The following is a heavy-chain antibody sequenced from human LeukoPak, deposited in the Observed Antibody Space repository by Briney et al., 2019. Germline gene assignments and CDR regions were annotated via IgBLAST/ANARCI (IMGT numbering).Heavy chain of an antibody. J-gene: IGHJ4*02. V-gene: IGHV4-34*01. CDR1: GGSFSGYY. CDR2: INHSGST. D-gene: IGHD3-9*01. Sequence: KASETLSLTCAVYGGSFSGYYWSWIRQPPGKGLEWIGEINHSGSTNYNPSLKSRVTISLDTSKNQFSLRLSSVTAADTAVYYCARGPRYYDILTGYLLRYFDYWGQGTLVTVSS. CDR3: ARGPRYYDILTGYLLRYFDY.